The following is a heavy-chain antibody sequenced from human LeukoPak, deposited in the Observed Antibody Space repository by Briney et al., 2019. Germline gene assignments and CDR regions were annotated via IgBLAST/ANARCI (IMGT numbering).Heavy chain of an antibody. CDR3: AKTKLGTGLNALDI. D-gene: IGHD7-27*01. CDR1: GFSVSRNY. V-gene: IGHV3-30*18. CDR2: ILYDGSNK. J-gene: IGHJ3*02. Sequence: PGGSLRLSCAASGFSVSRNYMSWLRQAAGKGLEWVAVILYDGSNKYYADSVKGRFTISRDNSKNTLLLQMNSLRVEDTAVYYCAKTKLGTGLNALDIWSQGTMVTVSS.